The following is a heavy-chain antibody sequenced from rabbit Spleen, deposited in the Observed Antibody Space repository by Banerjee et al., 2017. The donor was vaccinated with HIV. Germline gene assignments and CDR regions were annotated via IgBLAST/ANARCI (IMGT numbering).Heavy chain of an antibody. CDR3: ARDGAGGSYFAL. Sequence: QSLEESGGGLVQPGGSLKLSCTASGFTLSSYYMNWVRQAPGKGLEWIGYIDPVFGITYYANWVNGRFSISRENAQNTVFLQMTSLIAADTATYFCARDGAGGSYFALWGPGTLVTVS. CDR1: GFTLSSYY. CDR2: IDPVFGIT. V-gene: IGHV1S7*01. D-gene: IGHD8-1*01. J-gene: IGHJ6*01.